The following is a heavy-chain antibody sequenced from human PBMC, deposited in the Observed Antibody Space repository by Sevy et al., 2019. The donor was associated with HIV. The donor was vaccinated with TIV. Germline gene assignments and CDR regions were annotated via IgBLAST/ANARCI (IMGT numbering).Heavy chain of an antibody. J-gene: IGHJ4*02. CDR3: ARYREGYCSSTSCNTLDY. V-gene: IGHV1-69*13. Sequence: ASVKVSCKASGGTFSSYAISWVRQAPGQGLEWMGGIIPIFGTANYAQKFQGRVTITADESTSTAYMELSSLRSEDTAVYYCARYREGYCSSTSCNTLDYWGQGTLVTVSS. CDR1: GGTFSSYA. D-gene: IGHD2-2*02. CDR2: IIPIFGTA.